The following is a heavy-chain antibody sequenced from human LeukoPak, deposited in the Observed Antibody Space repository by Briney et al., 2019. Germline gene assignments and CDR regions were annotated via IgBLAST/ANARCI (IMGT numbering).Heavy chain of an antibody. D-gene: IGHD3-22*01. V-gene: IGHV1-18*01. Sequence: ASVKVSCKASGYTFTSYGISWVRQAPGQGLEWMRWISAYNGNTNYAQKLQGRVTMTTDTSTSTAYMELRSLRSDDTAVYYCARGRGRVVVLHTFDYWGQGTLVTVSS. CDR2: ISAYNGNT. CDR1: GYTFTSYG. J-gene: IGHJ4*02. CDR3: ARGRGRVVVLHTFDY.